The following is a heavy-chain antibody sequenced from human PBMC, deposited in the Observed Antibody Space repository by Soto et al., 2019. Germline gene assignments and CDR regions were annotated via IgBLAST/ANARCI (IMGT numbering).Heavy chain of an antibody. D-gene: IGHD3-10*01. V-gene: IGHV4-31*03. CDR1: GGSISSGGYY. Sequence: SETLSLTCTVSGGSISSGGYYWSWIRQHPGKGLEWIGYIYYSGSTYYNPSLKSRVTISVDTSKNQFSLKLSSVTAADTAVYYCAREIWFGELSYGMDVWGQGTTVTVSS. J-gene: IGHJ6*02. CDR2: IYYSGST. CDR3: AREIWFGELSYGMDV.